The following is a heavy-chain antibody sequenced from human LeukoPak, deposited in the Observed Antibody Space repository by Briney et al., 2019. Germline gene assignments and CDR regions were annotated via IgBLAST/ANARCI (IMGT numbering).Heavy chain of an antibody. J-gene: IGHJ4*02. Sequence: ASVKVSCKASGYTFTGYYMHWVRQAPGQGLDWMGWINLNSGVTNYAQKFQGRVTMTRDTSISTAYMELSRLRSDVAAVYYCARATPYFDYWGQGTLVTVSS. CDR2: INLNSGVT. V-gene: IGHV1-2*02. CDR3: ARATPYFDY. CDR1: GYTFTGYY.